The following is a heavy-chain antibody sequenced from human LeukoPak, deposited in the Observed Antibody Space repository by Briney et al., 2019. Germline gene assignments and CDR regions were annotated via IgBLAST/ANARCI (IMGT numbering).Heavy chain of an antibody. D-gene: IGHD3-22*01. CDR1: GGSISSHY. V-gene: IGHV4-59*11. J-gene: IGHJ4*02. CDR3: ARDSLSYDSSGYYRNFDY. Sequence: SETLSLTCTVSGGSISSHYWSWIRQPPGKGLEWIGYIYYSGSTNYNPSLKSRVTISVDTSKNQLSLKLSSVTAADTAVYYCARDSLSYDSSGYYRNFDYWGQGTLVTVSS. CDR2: IYYSGST.